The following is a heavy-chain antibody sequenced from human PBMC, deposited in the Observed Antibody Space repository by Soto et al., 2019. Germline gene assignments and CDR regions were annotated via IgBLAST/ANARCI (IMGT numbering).Heavy chain of an antibody. D-gene: IGHD3-22*01. V-gene: IGHV1-3*01. Sequence: ASVKVSCKASGYRFSMYSMHWVRQAPGQGLEWMGWINAANGNTKYSEKYQDRVKFTRDTSAGTAYMELSSLRSEDMAVYYCVRNYYESSVYWSNWGQETLVTVSS. J-gene: IGHJ4*02. CDR2: INAANGNT. CDR1: GYRFSMYS. CDR3: VRNYYESSVYWSN.